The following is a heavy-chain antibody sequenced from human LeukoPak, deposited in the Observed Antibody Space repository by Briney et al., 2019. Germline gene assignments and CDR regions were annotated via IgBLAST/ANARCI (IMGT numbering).Heavy chain of an antibody. V-gene: IGHV3-48*01. Sequence: GGSLRLSCAASGFTFSSYSMNWVRQAPGKGLEWVSYISSSSTIYYADSVKGRFTISRDNAKNSLYLQMNSLRAEDTAVYYCAKDMRGWQQLAFDYWGQGTLVTVSS. D-gene: IGHD6-13*01. CDR2: ISSSSTI. CDR1: GFTFSSYS. CDR3: AKDMRGWQQLAFDY. J-gene: IGHJ4*02.